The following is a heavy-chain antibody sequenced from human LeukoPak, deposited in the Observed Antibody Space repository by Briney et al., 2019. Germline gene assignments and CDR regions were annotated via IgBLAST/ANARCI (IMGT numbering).Heavy chain of an antibody. Sequence: SETLSLTCTVSGGSISSYHWSWIRQPPGKGLEWIGDMYYSGSTNYNPSLRSRVTISVDTSKNQFSLKLSSVTAADTAVYYCARDSSGWYYYMDVWGKGTTVTISS. CDR1: GGSISSYH. CDR3: ARDSSGWYYYMDV. V-gene: IGHV4-59*12. D-gene: IGHD6-19*01. CDR2: MYYSGST. J-gene: IGHJ6*03.